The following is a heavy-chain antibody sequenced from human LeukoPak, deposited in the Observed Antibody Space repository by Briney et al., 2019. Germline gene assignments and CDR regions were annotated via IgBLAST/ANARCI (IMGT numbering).Heavy chain of an antibody. D-gene: IGHD4-23*01. V-gene: IGHV1-18*04. Sequence: ASVKVSCKASGYTFTGYYMHWVRQAPGQGLEWMGWISAYNGNTNYAQKLQGRVTMTTDTSTSTAYMELRSLRSDDTAVYYCARDLLFPSRGYGGNFDYWGQGTLVTVSS. J-gene: IGHJ4*02. CDR3: ARDLLFPSRGYGGNFDY. CDR1: GYTFTGYY. CDR2: ISAYNGNT.